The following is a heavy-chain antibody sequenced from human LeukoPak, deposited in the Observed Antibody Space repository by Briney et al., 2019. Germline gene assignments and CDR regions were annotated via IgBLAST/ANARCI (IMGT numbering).Heavy chain of an antibody. Sequence: SETLSLTCAVSGGSISSSNWWSWVRQPPGKGLEWIGEIYHSGSTNYNPSLKSRVTISVDKSKNQFSLKLSSVTAADTAVYYCARDAAAGTGNWFDPWGQGTLVTVSS. CDR3: ARDAAAGTGNWFDP. CDR2: IYHSGST. J-gene: IGHJ5*02. D-gene: IGHD6-13*01. CDR1: GGSISSSNW. V-gene: IGHV4-4*02.